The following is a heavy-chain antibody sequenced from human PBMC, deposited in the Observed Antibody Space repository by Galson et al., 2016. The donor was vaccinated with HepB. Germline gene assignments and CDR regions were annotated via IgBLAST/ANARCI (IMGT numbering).Heavy chain of an antibody. CDR2: IYHSGST. J-gene: IGHJ4*02. V-gene: IGHV4-4*02. CDR3: ARDPSYYASSAYLRYFDY. Sequence: SETLSLTCAVSGGSISSSNWWSWVRQPPGKGLEWIGEIYHSGSTNYNPSLKSRVTISVDKSKNHFSLKLSSVTAADTAVYYCARDPSYYASSAYLRYFDYWGQGTLVTVSS. D-gene: IGHD3-22*01. CDR1: GGSISSSNW.